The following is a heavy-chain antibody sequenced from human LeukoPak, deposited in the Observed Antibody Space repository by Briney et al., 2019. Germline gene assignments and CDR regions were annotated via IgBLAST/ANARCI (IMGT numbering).Heavy chain of an antibody. CDR3: ARDHRQQLVLASRRGTPDY. CDR1: GYTFTSYA. V-gene: IGHV1-3*01. Sequence: GASVKVSCKASGYTFTSYAMHWVRQAPGQRLEWMGWINAGNGNTKYSQKFKGRVTITRDKSASTAYMELRSLRSDDTAVYYCARDHRQQLVLASRRGTPDYWGQGTLVTVSS. CDR2: INAGNGNT. J-gene: IGHJ4*02. D-gene: IGHD6-13*01.